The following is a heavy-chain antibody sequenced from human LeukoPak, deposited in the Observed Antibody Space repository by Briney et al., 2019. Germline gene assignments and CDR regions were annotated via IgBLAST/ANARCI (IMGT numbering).Heavy chain of an antibody. CDR2: IKQDRSEK. Sequence: PGGSLRLSCAASGFTFSNYWMSWVRQAPGKGLEWVANIKQDRSEKYYVDSVKGRFTISRDNAKNTLYLQMNSLRPEDTAVYYCAKAGAMILQHYFDYWGQGTLVTVSS. CDR1: GFTFSNYW. CDR3: AKAGAMILQHYFDY. V-gene: IGHV3-7*01. D-gene: IGHD3-22*01. J-gene: IGHJ4*02.